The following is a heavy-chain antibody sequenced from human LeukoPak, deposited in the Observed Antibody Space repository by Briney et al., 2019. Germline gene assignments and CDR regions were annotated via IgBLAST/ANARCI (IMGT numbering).Heavy chain of an antibody. CDR3: AKSASYSYDAFDI. CDR2: ISWNSGSI. J-gene: IGHJ3*02. D-gene: IGHD1-26*01. V-gene: IGHV3-9*01. CDR1: GFTFDDYA. Sequence: PGRSLRLSCAASGFTFDDYAMHWVRRAPGKGLEWVSGISWNSGSIGYADSVKGRFTISRDNAKNSLYLQMNSLRVEDTALYYCAKSASYSYDAFDIWGQGTMVTVSS.